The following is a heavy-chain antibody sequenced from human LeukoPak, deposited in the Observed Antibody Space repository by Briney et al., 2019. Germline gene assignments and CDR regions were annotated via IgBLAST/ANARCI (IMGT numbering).Heavy chain of an antibody. Sequence: SETLSLTCAVSGYSISSGYYWGWIRQPPGKGLEWIGSIYHSGSTYYNPSLKSRVTISVDTSKNQFSLKLSSVTAADTAVYYCARESTYPLDYYYMDVWGKGTTVTVSS. V-gene: IGHV4-38-2*01. CDR1: GYSISSGYY. CDR3: ARESTYPLDYYYMDV. CDR2: IYHSGST. J-gene: IGHJ6*03. D-gene: IGHD5/OR15-5a*01.